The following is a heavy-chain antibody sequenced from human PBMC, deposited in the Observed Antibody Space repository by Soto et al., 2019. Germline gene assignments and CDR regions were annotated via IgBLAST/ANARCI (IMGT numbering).Heavy chain of an antibody. CDR2: INAGNGNT. D-gene: IGHD1-26*01. Sequence: GASVKVSCKASGYTFTSYAMHWVRQAPGQRLEWMGWINAGNGNTKYSQKFQGRVTITRDTSASTAYMELSSLRSEDTAVYYCARLERLIVGATRTYYFDYWGQGTLVTVSS. V-gene: IGHV1-3*01. CDR3: ARLERLIVGATRTYYFDY. J-gene: IGHJ4*02. CDR1: GYTFTSYA.